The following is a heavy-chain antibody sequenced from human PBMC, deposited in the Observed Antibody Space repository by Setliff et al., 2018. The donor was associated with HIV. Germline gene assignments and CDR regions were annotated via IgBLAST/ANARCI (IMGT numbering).Heavy chain of an antibody. J-gene: IGHJ4*02. CDR3: AKDSRPDY. Sequence: ASVKVSCKASGYTFTTYGITWVRQAPGQGLEWMGWISTYNGNTNYAQKFQGRVTMTTVTSTSTAYMELRSLRVEDSAIYYCAKDSRPDYWGQGTLVTVSS. CDR1: GYTFTTYG. CDR2: ISTYNGNT. V-gene: IGHV1-18*01.